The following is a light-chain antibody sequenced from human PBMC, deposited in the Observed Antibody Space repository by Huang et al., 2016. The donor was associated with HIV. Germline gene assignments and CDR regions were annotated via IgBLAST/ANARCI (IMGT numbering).Light chain of an antibody. CDR2: GAS. Sequence: IIMTQSPVTLSVSPGERVTLSCRARQNISTNLAWYHQMPGQPPRLLIYGASTRATDTPAKFSGSGSGTELTLTITGLQSEDSAIYYCQQYDNWPPWTFGQGTKVEI. CDR3: QQYDNWPPWT. CDR1: QNISTN. V-gene: IGKV3-15*01. J-gene: IGKJ1*01.